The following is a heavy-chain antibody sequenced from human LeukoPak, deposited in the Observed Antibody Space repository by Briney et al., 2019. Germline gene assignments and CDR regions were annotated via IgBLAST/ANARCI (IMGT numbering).Heavy chain of an antibody. D-gene: IGHD5-24*01. CDR3: ARLRRDAYNFFDH. CDR2: IYYGGST. V-gene: IGHV4-39*01. Sequence: SETLSLTYTVSGGSISSSSYYWGWIRQPPGKGLEWIGSIYYGGSTYYNPSLKSRVTISVDTSKNQFSLKLSSVTAADTAVYHCARLRRDAYNFFDHWGQGTLVTVSS. J-gene: IGHJ4*02. CDR1: GGSISSSSYY.